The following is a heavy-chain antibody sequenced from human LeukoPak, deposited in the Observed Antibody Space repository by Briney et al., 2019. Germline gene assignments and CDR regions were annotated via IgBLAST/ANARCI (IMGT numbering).Heavy chain of an antibody. Sequence: PGRSLRLSCAASGFTFSSYGMHWVRQAPGKGLEWVSYISSTASTIYYADSVKGRFTISRDNAKNSLFLQMNSLRAEDTAVYYCARDVTYYGADWFDPWGQGTLVTVSS. CDR1: GFTFSSYG. J-gene: IGHJ5*02. CDR2: ISSTASTI. D-gene: IGHD4-17*01. V-gene: IGHV3-48*04. CDR3: ARDVTYYGADWFDP.